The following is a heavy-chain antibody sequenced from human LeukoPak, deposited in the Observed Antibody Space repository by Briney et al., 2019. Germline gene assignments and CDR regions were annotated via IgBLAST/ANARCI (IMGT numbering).Heavy chain of an antibody. J-gene: IGHJ4*02. CDR2: ISWNSGSI. D-gene: IGHD6-19*01. CDR1: GFTFDDYA. CDR3: AKDIAGGIAVASYFDY. Sequence: GGSLRLSCAASGFTFDDYAMHWARQAPGKGLEWVSGISWNSGSIGYADSVKGRFTISRDNAKNSLYLQMNSLRAEDTALYYCAKDIAGGIAVASYFDYWGQGTLVTVSS. V-gene: IGHV3-9*01.